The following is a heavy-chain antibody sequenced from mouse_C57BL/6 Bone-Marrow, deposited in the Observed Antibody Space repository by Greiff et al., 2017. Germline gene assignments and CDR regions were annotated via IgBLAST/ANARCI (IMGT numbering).Heavy chain of an antibody. D-gene: IGHD2-2*01. V-gene: IGHV1-82*01. J-gene: IGHJ3*01. CDR3: ARGGYDAGFAY. Sequence: VQLQQSGPELVKPGASVKISCKASGYAFSSSWMNWVKQRPGQGLEWIGRIYPGDGDTNYNGKFKGKATLTADKSFSTAYMQLSSLTSEDSAVDFCARGGYDAGFAYWGQGTLVTVSA. CDR1: GYAFSSSW. CDR2: IYPGDGDT.